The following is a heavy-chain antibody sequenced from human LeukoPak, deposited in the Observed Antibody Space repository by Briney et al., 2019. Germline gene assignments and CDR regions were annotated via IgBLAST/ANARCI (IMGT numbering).Heavy chain of an antibody. Sequence: ASVKVSCKASGYTFTSYGISWVRQAPGQGLEWMGWISAYNGNTNYAQKLQGRVTMTTDTSTSTAYMELRSLRSDDTAVYYCAREVDIVATSPTLPDGVPPPDAFDIWGQGTMVTVSS. CDR1: GYTFTSYG. V-gene: IGHV1-18*01. D-gene: IGHD5-12*01. CDR2: ISAYNGNT. CDR3: AREVDIVATSPTLPDGVPPPDAFDI. J-gene: IGHJ3*02.